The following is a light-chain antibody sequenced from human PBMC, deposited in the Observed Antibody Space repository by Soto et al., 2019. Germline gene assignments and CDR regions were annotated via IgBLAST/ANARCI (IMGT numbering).Light chain of an antibody. CDR3: QQRSNWPPYT. Sequence: EIVLTQSPATLSLSPGERATLSCRASQSVSSYFAWYQQKPGQAPRLLIYDASNTATGIPARFSGSGSGTDFTITISSLEPEDFAVYYWQQRSNWPPYTFGQGTKLEIK. CDR1: QSVSSY. V-gene: IGKV3-11*01. J-gene: IGKJ2*01. CDR2: DAS.